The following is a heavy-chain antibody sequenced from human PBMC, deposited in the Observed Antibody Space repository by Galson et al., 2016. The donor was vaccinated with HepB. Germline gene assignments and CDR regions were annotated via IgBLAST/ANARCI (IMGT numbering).Heavy chain of an antibody. Sequence: SGAEVKKPGESLRISCKASGYTLASYWISWVRQTPGRGLEWMGITYPADSDSRYSPSFEGQVTISADKSISTSHLQWNSLKTSDTAIYYCARIRATSHYYFYYGMDVWGQGTSVTVSS. CDR1: GYTLASYW. J-gene: IGHJ6*02. CDR3: ARIRATSHYYFYYGMDV. CDR2: TYPADSDS. V-gene: IGHV5-51*01. D-gene: IGHD3-3*02.